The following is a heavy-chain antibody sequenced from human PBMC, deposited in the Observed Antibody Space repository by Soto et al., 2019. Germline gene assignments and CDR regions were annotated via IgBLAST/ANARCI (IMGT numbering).Heavy chain of an antibody. V-gene: IGHV1-18*01. Sequence: ASVKVSCKASGYTFTQFGISWVRQAPGQGLEWMGWIGDGNTNYVEKFQGRVTMTTDTSASTAYMELSSLRSEDTAVYYCARGRITIFGVVILYWGQGTLVTVSS. CDR1: GYTFTQFG. D-gene: IGHD3-3*01. CDR2: IGDGNT. CDR3: ARGRITIFGVVILY. J-gene: IGHJ4*02.